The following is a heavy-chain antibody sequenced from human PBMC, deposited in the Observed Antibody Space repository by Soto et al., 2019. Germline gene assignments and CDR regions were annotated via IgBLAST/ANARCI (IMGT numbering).Heavy chain of an antibody. Sequence: GASVKVSCKASGYTFTSYGISWVRQAPGQGLEWMGWISAYNGNTNYAQKLQGRVTMTTDTSTSIAYMELRSLRSDDTAVYFCAIVLVGGFNYYYYYMDVWGKGTTVTVSS. D-gene: IGHD2-2*01. CDR1: GYTFTSYG. CDR3: AIVLVGGFNYYYYYMDV. CDR2: ISAYNGNT. J-gene: IGHJ6*03. V-gene: IGHV1-18*01.